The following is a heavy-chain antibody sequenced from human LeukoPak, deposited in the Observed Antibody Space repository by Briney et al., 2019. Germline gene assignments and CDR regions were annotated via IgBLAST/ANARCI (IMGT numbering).Heavy chain of an antibody. CDR3: AGGATRRSFGEDYYYYMDV. Sequence: SETLSLTCAVYGGPSRGYYWHWLWIRQSPGKGQGGIGEMNDSGSPKYNPSLKSRVTISEHKSLNQFSLRLSSVTAADTAVYFCAGGATRRSFGEDYYYYMDVWGKGTTVTVSS. CDR1: GGPSRGYY. J-gene: IGHJ6*03. D-gene: IGHD3-10*01. V-gene: IGHV4-34*01. CDR2: MNDSGSP.